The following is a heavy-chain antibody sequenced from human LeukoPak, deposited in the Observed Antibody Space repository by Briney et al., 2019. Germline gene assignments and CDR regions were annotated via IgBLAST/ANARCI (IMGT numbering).Heavy chain of an antibody. CDR1: EVPCISYA. CDR3: GKTTTGYSSGRNPAWPVDY. D-gene: IGHD6-19*01. V-gene: IGHV3-23*01. J-gene: IGHJ4*02. Sequence: LRRSSNASEVPCISYAMYWRRQAPGKGMEWVSGIFGSGGSAHYADSVKGRFTISRDNSQNTVYLQMNSLRAEDTAVYYCGKTTTGYSSGRNPAWPVDYWGEGTLVTVSS. CDR2: IFGSGGSA.